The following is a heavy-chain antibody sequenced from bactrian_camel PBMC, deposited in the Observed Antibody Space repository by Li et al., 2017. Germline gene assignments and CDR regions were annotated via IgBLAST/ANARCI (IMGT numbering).Heavy chain of an antibody. V-gene: IGHV3S59*01. CDR3: AARLLNAPFSSYACSRTESWYYY. J-gene: IGHJ4*01. CDR2: LWIGGAT. D-gene: IGHD2*01. CDR1: RYTYKRNC. Sequence: DVQLVESGGGSVQAGGSLTLSCAAGRYTYKRNCMGWFRQRPGKDREGVAVLWIGGATEYADSVKGRFTFSRDNAKNTLFLQIDSLKPEDSATYYCAARLLNAPFSSYACSRTESWYYYWGQGTQVTVS.